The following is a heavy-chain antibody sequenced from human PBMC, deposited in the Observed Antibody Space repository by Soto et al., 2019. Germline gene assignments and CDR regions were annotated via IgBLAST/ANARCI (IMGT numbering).Heavy chain of an antibody. V-gene: IGHV4-30-2*01. J-gene: IGHJ6*02. CDR1: GGSINSGDYA. CDR3: AGIRIAAAGGGLAV. D-gene: IGHD6-13*01. Sequence: QLQLQESGSGLVKPSQTLSLTCGVSGGSINSGDYAWSWIRQPPGKGLEWMGYIYHSGSTYYNPSLKSRVTILIDRSKNQSSLKLSSVTAADTAVYYCAGIRIAAAGGGLAVWGQGTTVTVSS. CDR2: IYHSGST.